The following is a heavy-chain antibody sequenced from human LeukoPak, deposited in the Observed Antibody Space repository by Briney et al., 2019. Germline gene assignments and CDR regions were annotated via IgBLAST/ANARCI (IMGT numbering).Heavy chain of an antibody. CDR2: ISSSSYI. CDR3: ARDLGGGAFDY. Sequence: GGSLRLSCAVSGFTFSSYSMNWVRQAPGKGLEWVSSISSSSYIYYADSVKGRFTISRDNAKNSLYLQMNSLRAEDTAVYYCARDLGGGAFDYWGQGTLVTVSS. V-gene: IGHV3-21*01. J-gene: IGHJ4*02. CDR1: GFTFSSYS. D-gene: IGHD3-16*01.